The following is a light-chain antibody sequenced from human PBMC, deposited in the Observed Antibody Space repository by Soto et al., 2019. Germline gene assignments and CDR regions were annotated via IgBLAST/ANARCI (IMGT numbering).Light chain of an antibody. CDR3: AGWDDSLKAVV. V-gene: IGLV1-44*01. CDR2: DNN. CDR1: NFNIGSNA. J-gene: IGLJ3*02. Sequence: QSVLTQPPSASGTPGQRVSISCSGSNFNIGSNAVNWYQQVPGRAPKLLVYDNNQRPSGVPDRFSGSKSGTSASLAISGLQSEDEADFYCAGWDDSLKAVVFGGGTKVTVL.